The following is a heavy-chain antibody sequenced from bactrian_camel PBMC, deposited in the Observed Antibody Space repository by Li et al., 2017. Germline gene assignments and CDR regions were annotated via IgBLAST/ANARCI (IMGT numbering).Heavy chain of an antibody. J-gene: IGHJ6*01. D-gene: IGHD4*01. CDR3: VTEGEYSDYVQFGY. CDR2: IYSDASNT. V-gene: IGHV3-2*01. CDR1: GFTFSAHG. Sequence: HVQLVESGGGLVQPGGSVRLSCLASGFTFSAHGMSWVRQAPGKELEWVSGIYSDASNTYYTDSVKGRFTVSRDNAKNMLYLQMNTLRSEDTAQYYCVTEGEYSDYVQFGYWVQGTQVTVS.